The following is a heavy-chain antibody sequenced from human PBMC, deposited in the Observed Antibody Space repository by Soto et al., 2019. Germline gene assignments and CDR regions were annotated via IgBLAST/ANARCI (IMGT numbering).Heavy chain of an antibody. J-gene: IGHJ5*02. Sequence: SVKVSCKASGYTFTSYDISWVRQAPGQGLEWMGWIIAYNGNTNYAQKLQGRVTMTTDTSTSTAYMELRSLRSDDTAVYYCARVRIDGNWFDPWGQGTLVTVSS. CDR3: ARVRIDGNWFDP. CDR1: GYTFTSYD. CDR2: IIAYNGNT. D-gene: IGHD2-15*01. V-gene: IGHV1-18*01.